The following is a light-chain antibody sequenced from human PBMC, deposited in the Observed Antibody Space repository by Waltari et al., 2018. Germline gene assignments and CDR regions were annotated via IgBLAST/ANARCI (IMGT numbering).Light chain of an antibody. V-gene: IGKV4-1*01. CDR2: WAS. CDR1: QSVLYSSNSRNC. Sequence: DIVMTQSPDSLGVSLGERATINCKSSQSVLYSSNSRNCLAWFQQRPGQPPKLLIYWASTRESGVPDRFSGSGSGTDFTLTISSLQAEDVAIYYCQQYYTTPYTFG. J-gene: IGKJ2*01. CDR3: QQYYTTPYT.